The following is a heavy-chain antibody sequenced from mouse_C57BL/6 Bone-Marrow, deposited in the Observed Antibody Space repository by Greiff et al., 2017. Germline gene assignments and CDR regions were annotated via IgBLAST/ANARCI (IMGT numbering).Heavy chain of an antibody. CDR2: IRNKANNHAT. V-gene: IGHV6-6*01. CDR3: TRPDYSNTFYAMDY. J-gene: IGHJ4*01. Sequence: EVKLMESGGGLVQPGGSMKLSCAASGFTFSDAWMDWVRQSPEKGLEWVAEIRNKANNHATYYAESVKGRFTISRDDSKSSVYLQMNSLRAEDTGIYYCTRPDYSNTFYAMDYWGQGTSVTVSS. D-gene: IGHD2-5*01. CDR1: GFTFSDAW.